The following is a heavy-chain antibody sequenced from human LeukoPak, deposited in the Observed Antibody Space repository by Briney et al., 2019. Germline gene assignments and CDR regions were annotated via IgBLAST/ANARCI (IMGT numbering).Heavy chain of an antibody. CDR1: GYSISSGYY. CDR3: ARDRNERSYDSSGYHFASGDAFD. D-gene: IGHD3-22*01. CDR2: IYHSGST. J-gene: IGHJ3*02. Sequence: PSETLSLTCTVSGYSISSGYYWGWIRQPPGKGLEWIGSIYHSGSTYYNPSLKSRVTISVDTSKNQFSLKLSSVTAADTAVYYCARDRNERSYDSSGYHFASGDAFDRGQGTMVSVSS. V-gene: IGHV4-38-2*02.